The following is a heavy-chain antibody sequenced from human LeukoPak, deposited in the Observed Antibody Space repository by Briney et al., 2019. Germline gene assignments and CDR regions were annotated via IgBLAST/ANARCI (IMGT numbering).Heavy chain of an antibody. Sequence: PGGSLRLSCAASGFTFSDYYMSWIRQAPGKGLEWVSYISGRGNTIYYADSVKGRFTISRDNAKNSLFLQMNSLSAEDTAVYYCARPPRYCSTTTCRPFSSGLDYWGQGTLVTVSS. V-gene: IGHV3-11*04. D-gene: IGHD2-2*01. CDR3: ARPPRYCSTTTCRPFSSGLDY. CDR1: GFTFSDYY. J-gene: IGHJ4*02. CDR2: ISGRGNTI.